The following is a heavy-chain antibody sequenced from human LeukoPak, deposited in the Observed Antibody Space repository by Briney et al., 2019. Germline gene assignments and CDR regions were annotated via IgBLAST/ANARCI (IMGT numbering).Heavy chain of an antibody. CDR1: GFTFSSYG. CDR2: ISYDGSNK. J-gene: IGHJ4*02. V-gene: IGHV3-30*18. CDR3: AKGKYYDILTGYSPADY. D-gene: IGHD3-9*01. Sequence: GGSLRLSCAASGFTFSSYGMHWVRQAPGKGLEWVAVISYDGSNKYYADSVKGRFTISRDNSKNTLYLQMNSLRAEDTAAYYCAKGKYYDILTGYSPADYWGQGTLVTVSS.